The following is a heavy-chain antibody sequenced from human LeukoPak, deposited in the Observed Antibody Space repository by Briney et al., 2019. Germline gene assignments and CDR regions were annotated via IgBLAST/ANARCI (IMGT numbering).Heavy chain of an antibody. Sequence: GGSLRLSCAASGFIVSSNYMNWVRQAPGKGLEWVSVIYGDGRTYYADSVKGRFTISRDNSKNTLYLQMDSLRAEDTAVYYCARGYCGGGSCYFFDYWGQGTLVTVSS. V-gene: IGHV3-53*01. J-gene: IGHJ4*02. CDR2: IYGDGRT. CDR3: ARGYCGGGSCYFFDY. D-gene: IGHD2-15*01. CDR1: GFIVSSNY.